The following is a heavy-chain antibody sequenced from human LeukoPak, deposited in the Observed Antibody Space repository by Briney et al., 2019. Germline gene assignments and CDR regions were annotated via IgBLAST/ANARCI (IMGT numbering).Heavy chain of an antibody. Sequence: TSETLSLTCTVSGGSISSYYWSWIRQPPGKGLEWIGYIYYSGSTNYNPSLKSRVTISVDTSKNQFSLKLSSVTAADTAVYYCARVRTPAPYSSGWGYWYFDLWGRGTLVTVSS. D-gene: IGHD6-19*01. CDR2: IYYSGST. V-gene: IGHV4-59*01. CDR1: GGSISSYY. J-gene: IGHJ2*01. CDR3: ARVRTPAPYSSGWGYWYFDL.